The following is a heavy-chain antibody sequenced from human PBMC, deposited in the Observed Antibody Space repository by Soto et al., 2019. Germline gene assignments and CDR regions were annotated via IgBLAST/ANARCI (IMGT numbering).Heavy chain of an antibody. CDR2: IIPIFGTA. V-gene: IGHV1-69*06. D-gene: IGHD3-22*01. J-gene: IGHJ4*02. CDR1: GGTFSSYA. CDR3: ARLGETEYYYDSSGLGSRYYYCDY. Sequence: SVKVSCKASGGTFSSYAISWVRQAPGQGLEWMGGIIPIFGTANYAQKFQGRVTITADKSTSTAYMELSSLRSEDTAVYYCARLGETEYYYDSSGLGSRYYYCDYWGQGTLVTVS.